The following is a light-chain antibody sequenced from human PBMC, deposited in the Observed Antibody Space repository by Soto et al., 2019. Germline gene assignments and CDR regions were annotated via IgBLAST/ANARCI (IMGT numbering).Light chain of an antibody. J-gene: IGLJ3*02. CDR3: AAWDDSLNGWV. Sequence: QSVLTQPPSASGTPGQRVAISCSGNSSNIGSNSVNWYQHLPGTAPKLLVYCNNRRPSGVPDRISGSKSGASASLAFSGLQSEDEAEYFCAAWDDSLNGWVFGGGTKLTVL. V-gene: IGLV1-44*01. CDR2: CNN. CDR1: SSNIGSNS.